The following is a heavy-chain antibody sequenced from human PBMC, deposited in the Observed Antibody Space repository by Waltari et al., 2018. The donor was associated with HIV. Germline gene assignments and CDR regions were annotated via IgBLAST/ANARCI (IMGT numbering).Heavy chain of an antibody. CDR1: GFTFSSYW. J-gene: IGHJ4*02. CDR2: IKQDGSEK. D-gene: IGHD6-19*01. CDR3: ARDLYSSGWGYFDY. Sequence: EVQLVESGGGLVQPGGSLRLSCAASGFTFSSYWVSWVRQAPGKGLEWVANIKQDGSEKYYVDSVKGRFTISRDNAKNSLYLQMNSLRAEDTAVYYCARDLYSSGWGYFDYWGQGTLVTVSS. V-gene: IGHV3-7*01.